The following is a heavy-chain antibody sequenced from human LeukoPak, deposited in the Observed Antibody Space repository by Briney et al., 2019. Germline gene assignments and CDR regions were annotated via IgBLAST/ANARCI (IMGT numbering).Heavy chain of an antibody. D-gene: IGHD3-22*01. Sequence: PSETLSLTCTVSGGPLSSYYWSWIWQPPGKGLEWIGFISDSGSTNYNSSLKSRVTISVDTSKNQLSLKLSSVTAADTAVYYCARGGYYYGDSWGQGSLVTVSS. V-gene: IGHV4-59*01. CDR2: ISDSGST. CDR3: ARGGYYYGDS. J-gene: IGHJ4*02. CDR1: GGPLSSYY.